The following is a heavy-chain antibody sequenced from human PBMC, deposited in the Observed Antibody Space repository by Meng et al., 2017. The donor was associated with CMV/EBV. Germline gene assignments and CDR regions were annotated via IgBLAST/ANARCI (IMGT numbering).Heavy chain of an antibody. V-gene: IGHV1-18*01. CDR1: GYTFTSYG. D-gene: IGHD2-2*01. CDR3: ARDCSSTSCRRRGNWFDP. Sequence: ASVKVSCKASGYTFTSYGISWVRQAPGQGLEWMGWISGYNGNTDYAQKLQGRVTVTTDTSTGTAYMELRSLRSDDTAVYYCARDCSSTSCRRRGNWFDPWGQGTLVTVSS. CDR2: ISGYNGNT. J-gene: IGHJ5*02.